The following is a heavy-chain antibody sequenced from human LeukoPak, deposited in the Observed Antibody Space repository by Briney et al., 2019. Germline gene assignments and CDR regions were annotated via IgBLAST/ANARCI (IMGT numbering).Heavy chain of an antibody. V-gene: IGHV4-61*02. CDR1: GGSISSGSYY. Sequence: SETLSLTCTVSGGSISSGSYYWSWIRQPAGKGLEWIGRIYTSGSTNYNPSLKSRVTISEDASKNQFSLKLSSVTAADTAVYYCARDNDFWSAWGQGTLVTVSS. J-gene: IGHJ5*02. D-gene: IGHD3-3*01. CDR3: ARDNDFWSA. CDR2: IYTSGST.